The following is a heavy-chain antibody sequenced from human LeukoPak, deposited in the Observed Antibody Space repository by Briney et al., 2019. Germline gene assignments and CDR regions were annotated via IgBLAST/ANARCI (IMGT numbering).Heavy chain of an antibody. D-gene: IGHD3-22*01. J-gene: IGHJ4*02. CDR3: AKAEYYYDSSGTFDY. V-gene: IGHV3-23*01. CDR2: ISGSGGST. Sequence: GGSLRLSCAPSGFTFSNYAMSWVRQAPGKGLEWVSAISGSGGSTYYADSVKGRFTISRDNSKNTLYLQMNSLRAEDTAVYYCAKAEYYYDSSGTFDYWGQEALVTVSS. CDR1: GFTFSNYA.